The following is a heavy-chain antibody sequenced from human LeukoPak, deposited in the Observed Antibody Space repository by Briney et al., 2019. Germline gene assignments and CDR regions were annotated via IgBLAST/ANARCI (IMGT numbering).Heavy chain of an antibody. CDR2: IYYSGST. CDR3: ASVDIVATSFDY. Sequence: ASETLSLTCTVSGGSISSYYWSWIRQPPGKGLEWIGYIYYSGSTNYNPSLKSRVTISVDTSKNQFSLKLSSVTAADTAVYYCASVDIVATSFDYWGQGTLVTVSS. CDR1: GGSISSYY. J-gene: IGHJ4*02. D-gene: IGHD5-12*01. V-gene: IGHV4-59*01.